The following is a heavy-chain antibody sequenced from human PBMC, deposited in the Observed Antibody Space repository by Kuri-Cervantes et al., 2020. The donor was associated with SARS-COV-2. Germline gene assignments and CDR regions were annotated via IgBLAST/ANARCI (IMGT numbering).Heavy chain of an antibody. J-gene: IGHJ4*02. D-gene: IGHD6-19*01. V-gene: IGHV3-30-3*01. CDR2: ISYDGSNK. Sequence: GGSLRLSWAASGFTFSSYAMHWVRQAPGKGLEWVAVISYDGSNKYYADSVKGRFTISRDNSKNTLYLQMNSLRAEDTAVYYCAKDSYREGVAGGGFDYWGQGTLVTVSS. CDR1: GFTFSSYA. CDR3: AKDSYREGVAGGGFDY.